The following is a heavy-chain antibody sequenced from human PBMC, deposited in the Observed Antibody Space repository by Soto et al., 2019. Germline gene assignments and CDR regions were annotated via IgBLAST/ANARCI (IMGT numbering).Heavy chain of an antibody. J-gene: IGHJ5*02. CDR1: GFTFGNYA. Sequence: EVQLLESGGGLVQPGGPLSLPCAASGFTFGNYAMSWVRQAPGKGLEWVSAISGGGVNTYYKDSVKGRFPLSRNNFKNTPYLQMNTLRAEDTAVYYGTKAMTSSWTPSSWGQRTLVTVSS. CDR3: TKAMTSSWTPSS. CDR2: ISGGGVNT. D-gene: IGHD6-13*01. V-gene: IGHV3-23*01.